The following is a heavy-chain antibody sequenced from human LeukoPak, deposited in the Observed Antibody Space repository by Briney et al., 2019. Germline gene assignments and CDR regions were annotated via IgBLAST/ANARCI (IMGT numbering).Heavy chain of an antibody. J-gene: IGHJ6*03. CDR3: ARDTRQLVADYYYYYYMDV. D-gene: IGHD6-13*01. CDR2: ISWNSGSI. CDR1: GFTFDDYA. Sequence: GGSLRLSCAASGFTFDDYAMHWVRQAPGKGLEWVSGISWNSGSIGYADSVKGRFTISRDNAKNSLYLQMNSLRAEDTAVYYCARDTRQLVADYYYYYYMDVWGKGTTVTISS. V-gene: IGHV3-9*01.